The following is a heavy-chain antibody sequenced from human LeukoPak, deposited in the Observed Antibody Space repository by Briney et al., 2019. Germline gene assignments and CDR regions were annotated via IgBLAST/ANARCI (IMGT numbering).Heavy chain of an antibody. CDR2: VYYSGST. Sequence: PSETLSLTCTVSGGSISSYYWSWIRQPPGKGLEWIGYVYYSGSTNYNASLKSRVTISVDTSKNQFSLKLSSVTAADTAVYYCARGFRGDNFDYWGQGTLVTVSS. CDR1: GGSISSYY. CDR3: ARGFRGDNFDY. J-gene: IGHJ4*02. D-gene: IGHD7-27*01. V-gene: IGHV4-59*01.